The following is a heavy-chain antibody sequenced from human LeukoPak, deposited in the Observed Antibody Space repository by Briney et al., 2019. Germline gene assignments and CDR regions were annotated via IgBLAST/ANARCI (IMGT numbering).Heavy chain of an antibody. CDR1: GGTFSSYA. J-gene: IGHJ6*03. Sequence: SVKVSCKASGGTFSSYAISWVRQAPGQGLEWMGGIIPIIGTANYAQKFQGRVTITTDESTSTAYMELSSLRSVDTAVYYCASLGELGNYYYYMDVWGKGATVTVSS. V-gene: IGHV1-69*05. D-gene: IGHD3-10*01. CDR3: ASLGELGNYYYYMDV. CDR2: IIPIIGTA.